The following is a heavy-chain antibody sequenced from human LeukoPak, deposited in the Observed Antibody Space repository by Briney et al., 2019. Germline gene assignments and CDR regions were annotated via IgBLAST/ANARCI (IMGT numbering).Heavy chain of an antibody. CDR1: GGSFSGYY. CDR3: ASPGDYYDSSGYYY. Sequence: KPSETLSLTCAVYGGSFSGYYWSWIRQPPGKGLEWIGEINHSGSTNYNPSLKSRVTISVDTSKNQFSLKLSSVTAADTAVYYCASPGDYYDSSGYYYWGQGTLVTVSS. CDR2: INHSGST. J-gene: IGHJ4*02. D-gene: IGHD3-22*01. V-gene: IGHV4-34*01.